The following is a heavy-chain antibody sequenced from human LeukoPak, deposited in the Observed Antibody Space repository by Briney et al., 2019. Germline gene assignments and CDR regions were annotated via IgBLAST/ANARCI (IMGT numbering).Heavy chain of an antibody. D-gene: IGHD3-22*01. V-gene: IGHV4-38-2*02. J-gene: IGHJ4*02. CDR1: HYSFTSDYY. Sequence: SETLSLTCTVSHYSFTSDYYWVWIRQSPEKGLEWIGSIYHTGTTYYNPSLKSRVTISVDTSKNQFSLKVSSVTATDTAVYYCARHTTYYYDSWGQGTLVTVSS. CDR2: IYHTGTT. CDR3: ARHTTYYYDS.